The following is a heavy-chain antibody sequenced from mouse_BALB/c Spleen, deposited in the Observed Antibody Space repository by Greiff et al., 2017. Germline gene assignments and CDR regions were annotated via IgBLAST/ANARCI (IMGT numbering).Heavy chain of an antibody. CDR1: GYSITSDYA. J-gene: IGHJ4*01. D-gene: IGHD2-4*01. CDR2: ISYSGST. V-gene: IGHV3-2*02. CDR3: ATRLRASAMDY. Sequence: EVKLEESGPGLVKPSQSLSLTCTVTGYSITSDYAWNWIRQFPGNKLEWMGYISYSGSTSYNPSLKSRISITRDTSKNQFFLQLNSVTTEDTATYYCATRLRASAMDYWGQGTSVTVSS.